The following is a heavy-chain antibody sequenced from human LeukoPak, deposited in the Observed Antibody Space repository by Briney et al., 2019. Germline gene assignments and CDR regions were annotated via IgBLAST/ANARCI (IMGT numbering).Heavy chain of an antibody. CDR1: GFTFTNHW. CDR2: IKEDGSEK. Sequence: GGSLRLSCVASGFTFTNHWMSWVRQAPGKGLEWVANIKEDGSEKYYVDSVKGRFTVSRDNVKNSLFLQMNSLRVDDTAVYYCAKSGSSVFWSWGQGTLVTVSS. V-gene: IGHV3-7*03. D-gene: IGHD3-3*02. CDR3: AKSGSSVFWS. J-gene: IGHJ5*02.